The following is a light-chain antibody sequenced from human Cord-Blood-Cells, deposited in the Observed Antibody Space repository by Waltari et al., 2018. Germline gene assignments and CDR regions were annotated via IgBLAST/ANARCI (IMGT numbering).Light chain of an antibody. CDR3: CSFAISYSNI. Sequence: QSALTQPRSVSGSPGQSVTISCTGTSSDVGGYNYVSWYQQHPGKAPKLMIYDVSKRPSGVPDLFSGSKSGTTASLTVFGLQAEDVADSAGCSFAISYSNIVGTGTKVTVL. CDR2: DVS. CDR1: SSDVGGYNY. J-gene: IGLJ1*01. V-gene: IGLV2-11*01.